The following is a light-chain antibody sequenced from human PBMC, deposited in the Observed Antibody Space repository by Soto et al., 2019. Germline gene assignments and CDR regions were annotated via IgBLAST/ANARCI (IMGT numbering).Light chain of an antibody. V-gene: IGKV3-20*01. Sequence: EIVLTQSPGTLSLSPGEGATLSCRASQSVTGTNLAWYQQRPGQAPRLLIYDAVRRATGIPDRFSGSGSGTDFTLTISRLEPEDFAVYYCHQYGSSLGTFGQGTNVDI. CDR2: DAV. CDR1: QSVTGTN. CDR3: HQYGSSLGT. J-gene: IGKJ2*01.